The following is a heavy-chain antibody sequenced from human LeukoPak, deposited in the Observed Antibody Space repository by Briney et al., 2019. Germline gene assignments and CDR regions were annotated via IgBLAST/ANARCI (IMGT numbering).Heavy chain of an antibody. CDR2: ISSSGSAI. CDR3: VRVKGSYFDY. J-gene: IGHJ4*02. CDR1: GFPLSSYS. D-gene: IGHD2-15*01. Sequence: SGGSLRLSCAASGFPLSSYSISWVRQAPGKGLEWVSYISSSGSAIYYVDSVKGRFTVSRDNAKNSLFLRMNSPRAEDTAVYYCVRVKGSYFDYWGQGALVTVSS. V-gene: IGHV3-48*01.